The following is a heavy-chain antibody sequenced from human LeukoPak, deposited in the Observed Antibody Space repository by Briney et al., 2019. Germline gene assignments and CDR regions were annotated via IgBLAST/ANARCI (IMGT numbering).Heavy chain of an antibody. CDR2: ISSSRSYI. J-gene: IGHJ4*02. D-gene: IGHD6-13*01. Sequence: TGGSLRLSCADSGFTFSSYSMNWVRQAPGKGLEWVSFISSSRSYIYYADSVKGRFTISRDNAKNSLYLQMNSLRAEDTAVYYCARFIAAPYYFDYWGRGTLVTVSS. V-gene: IGHV3-21*01. CDR3: ARFIAAPYYFDY. CDR1: GFTFSSYS.